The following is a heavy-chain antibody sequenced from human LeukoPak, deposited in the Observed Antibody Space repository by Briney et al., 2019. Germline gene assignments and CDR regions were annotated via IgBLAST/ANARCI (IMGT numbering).Heavy chain of an antibody. D-gene: IGHD3-10*01. J-gene: IGHJ4*02. CDR1: GFTFNTFN. CDR2: ITSGGDYI. CDR3: TRDLPVPSLVRGIIIYGLIDY. Sequence: GGSLRLSCAASGFTFNTFNMNWVRQAPGKGLEWVSSITSGGDYIYYADSVKGRFSTSRDNAKSSLYLQMNSLRAEDTAVYYCTRDLPVPSLVRGIIIYGLIDYWGQGTLVTVSS. V-gene: IGHV3-21*06.